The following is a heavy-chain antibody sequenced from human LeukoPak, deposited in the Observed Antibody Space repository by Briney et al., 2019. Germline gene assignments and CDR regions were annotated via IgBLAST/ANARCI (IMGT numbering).Heavy chain of an antibody. CDR3: ATYYDFWSGYSHHLDY. V-gene: IGHV1-2*02. D-gene: IGHD3-3*01. CDR2: INPNRGGT. Sequence: VASVKVSCKASGYTFTDYYMHWVRQAPGQGLEWMGWINPNRGGTNYAQKFQGRVTMTRDTSISTAFMELSRLRSGDTTMYYCATYYDFWSGYSHHLDYWGQGTLVTVSS. J-gene: IGHJ4*02. CDR1: GYTFTDYY.